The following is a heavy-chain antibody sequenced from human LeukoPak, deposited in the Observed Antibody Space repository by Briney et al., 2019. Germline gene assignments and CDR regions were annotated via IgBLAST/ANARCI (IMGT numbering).Heavy chain of an antibody. CDR1: GSSISNYY. CDR3: ARTTTVRGTYYMDV. CDR2: IYYSGYT. D-gene: IGHD3-10*01. J-gene: IGHJ6*03. Sequence: SETLSLTCIVSGSSISNYYWSWIRQPPGRGLEWIGYIYYSGYTNYNPSLKSRVTISVDTSKNQFSLKLSSVTAADTAVYYCARTTTVRGTYYMDVWGKGTTVTISS. V-gene: IGHV4-59*01.